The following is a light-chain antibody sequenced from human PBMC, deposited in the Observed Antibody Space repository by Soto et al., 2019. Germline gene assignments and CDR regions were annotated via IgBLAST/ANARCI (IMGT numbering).Light chain of an antibody. CDR3: CSYADSGIPL. CDR1: SSDVGAYNF. CDR2: DVS. V-gene: IGLV2-11*01. Sequence: QSVLTQPRSVSGSPGQSVTISCTGTSSDVGAYNFVSWYQHNPGKAPKLMIFDVSARPSGVPDRFSGSKSANTASLTISGLQTEDEADYYCCSYADSGIPLFGGGTKLTVL. J-gene: IGLJ2*01.